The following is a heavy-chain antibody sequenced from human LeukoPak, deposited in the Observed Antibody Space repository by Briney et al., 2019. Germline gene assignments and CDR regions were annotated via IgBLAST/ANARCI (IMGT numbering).Heavy chain of an antibody. V-gene: IGHV1-69*05. CDR3: AREGQDKRDYYDSSGYFDY. D-gene: IGHD3-22*01. CDR2: IIPIFGTA. CDR1: GYTFTSYG. Sequence: EASVKVSCKASGYTFTSYGISWVRQAPGQGLEWMGGIIPIFGTANYAQKFQGRVTITTDESTSTAYMELSSLRSEDTAVYYCAREGQDKRDYYDSSGYFDYWGQGTLVTVSS. J-gene: IGHJ4*02.